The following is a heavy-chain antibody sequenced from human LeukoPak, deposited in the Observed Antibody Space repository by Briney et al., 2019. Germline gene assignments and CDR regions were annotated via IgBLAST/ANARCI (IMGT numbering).Heavy chain of an antibody. V-gene: IGHV4-59*01. CDR1: GGSISSYY. D-gene: IGHD4-17*01. Sequence: SETLSLTCTVSGGSISSYYWSWIRQPPGKGLEWIGYIYYSGSTNYNPSLKSRVTISVDTSKNQFSLKLSSVTAADTAVYYCARVLRYGDIRHAFDIWDQGTMVTVSS. CDR3: ARVLRYGDIRHAFDI. J-gene: IGHJ3*02. CDR2: IYYSGST.